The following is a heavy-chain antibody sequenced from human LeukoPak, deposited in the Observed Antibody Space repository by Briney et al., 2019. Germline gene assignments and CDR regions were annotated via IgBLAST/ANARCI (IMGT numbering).Heavy chain of an antibody. CDR2: IIPIFGTA. CDR3: ARDLLGSSGYYYFDY. Sequence: GASVKVSCKASGGTFSSYAISWVRQAPGQGLEWMGGIIPIFGTANYVQKFQGRVTITADESTSTAYMELSSLRSEDTAVYYCARDLLGSSGYYYFDYWGQGTLVTVSS. V-gene: IGHV1-69*13. CDR1: GGTFSSYA. D-gene: IGHD3-22*01. J-gene: IGHJ4*02.